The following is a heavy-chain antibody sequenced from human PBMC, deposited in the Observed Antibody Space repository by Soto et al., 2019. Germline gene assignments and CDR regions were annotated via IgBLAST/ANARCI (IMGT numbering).Heavy chain of an antibody. CDR1: GGIFSSNT. Sequence: QVYLVQSGAEVKKPGSSVKISCKASGGIFSSNTINWVRQAAGQGLEWMGGIIPLFGTANYAEKFQGRVTTTADNSTKTAYMELTSLRSEDTAVYYCASKAACGGDCYAFDSWGQGTLVTVSS. V-gene: IGHV1-69*06. J-gene: IGHJ4*02. D-gene: IGHD2-21*02. CDR3: ASKAACGGDCYAFDS. CDR2: IIPLFGTA.